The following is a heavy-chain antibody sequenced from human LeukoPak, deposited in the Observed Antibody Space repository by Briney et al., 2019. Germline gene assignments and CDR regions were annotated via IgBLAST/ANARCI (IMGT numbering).Heavy chain of an antibody. CDR2: IYYSGST. J-gene: IGHJ4*02. Sequence: SETLSLTCTVSGGSLSSSSYYWGWIRQPPGKGLEWIGSIYYSGSTYYNPSLKSRVTISVDTSKNQFSLKLSSVTAADTAVYYCARTYYDILTGYRTLDYWGQGTLVTVSS. V-gene: IGHV4-39*07. D-gene: IGHD3-9*01. CDR1: GGSLSSSSYY. CDR3: ARTYYDILTGYRTLDY.